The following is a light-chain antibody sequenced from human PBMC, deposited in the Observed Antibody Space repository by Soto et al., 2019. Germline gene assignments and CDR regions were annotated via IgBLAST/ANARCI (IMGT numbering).Light chain of an antibody. CDR1: QSVGSY. V-gene: IGKV3-20*01. J-gene: IGKJ1*01. Sequence: ENVLTQSPGTLSLSPGERATLSCRASQSVGSYLGWYQKKPGQAPRLLIYGASNRVTGIPDRFSGSGSGTDFTLTISSLEPEDFAVYYCQHYGGPPPWTFGQGTKVEIK. CDR3: QHYGGPPPWT. CDR2: GAS.